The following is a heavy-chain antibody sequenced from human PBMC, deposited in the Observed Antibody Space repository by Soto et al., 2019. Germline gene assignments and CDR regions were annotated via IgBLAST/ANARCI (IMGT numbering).Heavy chain of an antibody. CDR2: ISGSGGST. D-gene: IGHD3-16*01. CDR1: GFTFSSYA. CDR3: AKLKVRFWHYSGMDV. V-gene: IGHV3-23*01. Sequence: PGGSLRLSCAASGFTFSSYAMSWVRQAPGKGLEWVSAISGSGGSTYYADSVKGRFTISRDNSKNTLYLQMNSLRAEDTAVYYCAKLKVRFWHYSGMDVWGQGTTVTVSS. J-gene: IGHJ6*02.